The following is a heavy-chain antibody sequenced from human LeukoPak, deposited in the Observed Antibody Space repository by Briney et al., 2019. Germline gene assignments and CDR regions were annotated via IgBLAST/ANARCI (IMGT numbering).Heavy chain of an antibody. D-gene: IGHD6-13*01. Sequence: GGSLRLSCAASGFTFSSYETNWVRQAPGKGLEWVSYISSSGSTIYYADSVKGRFTISRDNAKNSLYLQMNSLRAEDTAVYYCATFPIAAAAPFDYWGQGTLVTVSS. CDR2: ISSSGSTI. V-gene: IGHV3-48*03. CDR3: ATFPIAAAAPFDY. J-gene: IGHJ4*02. CDR1: GFTFSSYE.